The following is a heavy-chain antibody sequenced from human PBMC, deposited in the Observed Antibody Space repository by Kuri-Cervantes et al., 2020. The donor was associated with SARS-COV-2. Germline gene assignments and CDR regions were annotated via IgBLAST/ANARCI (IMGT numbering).Heavy chain of an antibody. V-gene: IGHV4-39*01. J-gene: IGHJ4*02. Sequence: GSLRLSCTVSGGSISSSSYYWGWIRQPPGKGLEWIGSIYYSGSTYYNPSLKSRVTISVDTSKNQFSLKLSSVTAADTAVYYSARLGVVPAAIQIDYWGQGTRVTVSS. D-gene: IGHD2-2*02. CDR1: GGSISSSSYY. CDR3: ARLGVVPAAIQIDY. CDR2: IYYSGST.